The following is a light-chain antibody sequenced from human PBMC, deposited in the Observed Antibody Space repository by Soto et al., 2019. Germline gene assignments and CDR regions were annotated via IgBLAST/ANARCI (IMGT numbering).Light chain of an antibody. V-gene: IGKV1-5*01. J-gene: IGKJ1*01. Sequence: DIQMTQSPSTLCGSVGDRVTITCRASKSISSWLAWYQQQAGKAPNLLIYAASSSQSGVPSRFSGSGSGTEFPLTISSLQPDDFATYYCQQYNSQWTFGQGTKVDIK. CDR3: QQYNSQWT. CDR2: AAS. CDR1: KSISSW.